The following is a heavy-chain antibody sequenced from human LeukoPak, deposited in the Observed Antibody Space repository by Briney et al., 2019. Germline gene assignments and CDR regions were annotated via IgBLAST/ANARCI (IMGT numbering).Heavy chain of an antibody. CDR3: ARDFGDGYNAYYFDY. CDR2: INPNSGGT. CDR1: GYTFTGYY. V-gene: IGHV1-2*02. D-gene: IGHD5-24*01. Sequence: GASVKVSCKASGYTFTGYYMHWVRQAPGQGLEWMGWINPNSGGTKYAQKFQGRVTMTRDTSISTAYMELSRLRSDDTAVYYCARDFGDGYNAYYFDYWGQGTLVTVSS. J-gene: IGHJ4*02.